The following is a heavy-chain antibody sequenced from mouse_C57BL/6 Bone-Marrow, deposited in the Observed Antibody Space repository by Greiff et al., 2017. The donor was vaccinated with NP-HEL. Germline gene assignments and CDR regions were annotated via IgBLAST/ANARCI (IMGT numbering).Heavy chain of an antibody. D-gene: IGHD4-1*01. J-gene: IGHJ3*01. V-gene: IGHV1-82*01. CDR2: IYPGDGDT. CDR3: ARSSWDLSRFAY. Sequence: VQLVESGPELVKPGASVKISCKASGYAFSSSWMNWVKQRPGKGLEWIGRIYPGDGDTNYNGKFKGKATLTADKSSSTAYMQLSSLTSEDSAVYFCARSSWDLSRFAYWGQGTLVTVSA. CDR1: GYAFSSSW.